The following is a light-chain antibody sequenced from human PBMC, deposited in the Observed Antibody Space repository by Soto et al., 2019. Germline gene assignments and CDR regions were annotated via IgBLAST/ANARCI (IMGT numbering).Light chain of an antibody. Sequence: QSVLTQPPSASGTPGQRVTISCSGSSSNIGSNTVNWYQQLPGTAPKLLIYSNSQRSSGVPDRFSGSKSGTSASLAISGLQSEDEADYYCAAWDDSLNGPVFGGGTKVTVL. CDR1: SSNIGSNT. CDR3: AAWDDSLNGPV. CDR2: SNS. V-gene: IGLV1-44*01. J-gene: IGLJ2*01.